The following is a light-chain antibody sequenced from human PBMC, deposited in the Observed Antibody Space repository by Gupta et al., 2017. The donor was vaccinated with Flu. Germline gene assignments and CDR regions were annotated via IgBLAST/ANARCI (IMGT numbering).Light chain of an antibody. CDR3: QQSESTPLLT. Sequence: APKLLVYRASSWQSGVPSRFSGSGYGTDFTLTISSRQPEDCAGYSCQQSESTPLLTFGHGTKVDIK. V-gene: IGKV1-39*01. J-gene: IGKJ3*01. CDR2: RAS.